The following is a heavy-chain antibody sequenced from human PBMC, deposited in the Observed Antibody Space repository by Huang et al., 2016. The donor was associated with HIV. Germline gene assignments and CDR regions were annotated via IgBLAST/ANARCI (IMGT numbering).Heavy chain of an antibody. CDR2: ISGSSGTI. CDR3: AKDRGDGYSGYDYDY. J-gene: IGHJ4*02. D-gene: IGHD5-12*01. V-gene: IGHV3-23*01. CDR1: GFTFSNYA. Sequence: EVQLWESGGTLVQPGGSLRLSCGASGFTFSNYAMGWVRQAPGKGWEWVSFISGSSGTIYYADAVKGRFTISRDNVKKTVYLQMNSLRVEDAAVYYCAKDRGDGYSGYDYDYWGQGTLVTVSS.